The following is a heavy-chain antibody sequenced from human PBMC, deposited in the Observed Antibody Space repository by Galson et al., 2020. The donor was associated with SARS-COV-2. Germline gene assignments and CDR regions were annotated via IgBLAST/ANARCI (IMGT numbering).Heavy chain of an antibody. D-gene: IGHD6-13*01. CDR3: ARYGYSSSWLSFDH. Sequence: SGPTLVKPTQTLTLTCTFSGFSLSTSGMCVTWIRQPPGKALEWLARIDLEDEKHYITPLNTRLTISKDTSKNQAVLTMTNMDPVDTATYYCARYGYSSSWLSFDHWGQGTLVTVSS. J-gene: IGHJ5*02. CDR2: IDLEDEK. CDR1: GFSLSTSGMC. V-gene: IGHV2-70*11.